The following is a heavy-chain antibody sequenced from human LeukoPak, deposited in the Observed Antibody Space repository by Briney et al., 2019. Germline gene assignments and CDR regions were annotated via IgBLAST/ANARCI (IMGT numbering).Heavy chain of an antibody. J-gene: IGHJ1*01. CDR1: GFTFSTYW. CDR2: IKSDGGT. Sequence: GGSLTLSCAASGFTFSTYWMHWLRQAPGKGLVWVSRIKSDGGTNYADSVKGRFTISRDNAKKTVSLQMNSLRPEDTGVYYCARAPSESGGYYPEYFRHWGQGTLVTVSS. CDR3: ARAPSESGGYYPEYFRH. D-gene: IGHD3-22*01. V-gene: IGHV3-74*01.